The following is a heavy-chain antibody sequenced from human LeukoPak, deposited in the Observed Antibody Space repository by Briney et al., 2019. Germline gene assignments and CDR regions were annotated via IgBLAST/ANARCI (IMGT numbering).Heavy chain of an antibody. J-gene: IGHJ4*02. CDR1: GFTFSSYE. D-gene: IGHD3-22*01. Sequence: PGGSLRLSCAASGFTFSSYEMNWVRQAPGKGLEWVSYISSSGSTKYYPDSVKGRFTISRDNAKNSLFLQMNSLRAEYTAVYYFARDSYYFDGSGHKGYFDYWGQGTLVTVSS. CDR3: ARDSYYFDGSGHKGYFDY. V-gene: IGHV3-48*03. CDR2: ISSSGSTK.